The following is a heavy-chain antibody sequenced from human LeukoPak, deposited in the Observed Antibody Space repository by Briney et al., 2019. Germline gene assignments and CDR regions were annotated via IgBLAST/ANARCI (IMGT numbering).Heavy chain of an antibody. CDR1: GGSISSGSYY. D-gene: IGHD1-26*01. Sequence: SETLSLTCTVSGGSISSGSYYWSWIRQPAGKGLEWIGRIYTSGSTNYNPTLKSRVTISVDTSKNQFSLKLSSVTAADTAVYYCARDRVGYWYFDLWGRGTLVTVSS. V-gene: IGHV4-61*02. CDR2: IYTSGST. J-gene: IGHJ2*01. CDR3: ARDRVGYWYFDL.